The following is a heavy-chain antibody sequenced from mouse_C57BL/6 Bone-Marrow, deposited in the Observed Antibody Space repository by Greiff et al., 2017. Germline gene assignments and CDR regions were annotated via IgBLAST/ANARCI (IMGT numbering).Heavy chain of an antibody. CDR3: ARWGVVVHFDY. CDR1: GYTFTSYW. Sequence: LQQPGAELVKPGASVKMSCKASGYTFTSYWITWVKQRPGQGLEWIGDIYPGSGSTNYNEKFKRKATLTVDTSASTAYMQLSSLTSEDSAVYDCARWGVVVHFDYWGQGTTLTVSS. J-gene: IGHJ2*01. D-gene: IGHD1-1*01. V-gene: IGHV1-55*01. CDR2: IYPGSGST.